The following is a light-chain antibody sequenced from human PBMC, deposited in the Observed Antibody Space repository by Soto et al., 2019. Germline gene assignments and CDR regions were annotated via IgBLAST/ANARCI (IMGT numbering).Light chain of an antibody. V-gene: IGKV3-15*01. CDR1: QSVSSN. Sequence: IVMTQSPATLSASPGERATLSCRASQSVSSNLAWYQQKPAQAPRLLIYGASTRATGIPARFSGSGSGAEFTLTISSLQSEDFAVYYCQQYNNWPRTFGEGNKVDI. CDR3: QQYNNWPRT. J-gene: IGKJ1*01. CDR2: GAS.